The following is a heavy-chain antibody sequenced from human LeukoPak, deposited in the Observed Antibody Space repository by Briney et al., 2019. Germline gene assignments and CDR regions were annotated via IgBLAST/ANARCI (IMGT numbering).Heavy chain of an antibody. CDR3: ARAPGEKGYNYYFDY. CDR2: ISAYNGNT. CDR1: GYTFTSYG. V-gene: IGHV1-18*01. Sequence: ASVKVSCKASGYTFTSYGISWVRQAPGQGLEWMGWISAYNGNTNYAQKLQGWVTMTRDTSISTAYMELSRLRSEDTAVYYCARAPGEKGYNYYFDYWGQGTLVTVSS. J-gene: IGHJ4*02. D-gene: IGHD5-24*01.